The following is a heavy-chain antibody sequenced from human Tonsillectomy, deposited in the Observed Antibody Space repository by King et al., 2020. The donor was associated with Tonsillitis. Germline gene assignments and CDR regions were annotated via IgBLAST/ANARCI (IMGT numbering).Heavy chain of an antibody. CDR1: GGSFSGYY. Sequence: VQLQQWGAGLLKPSETLSLTCAVYGGSFSGYYWSWLRQPPGKGLEWIGEINHSGSTNYNPSLKSRVTISVDTSKNQFSLKLSSVTAADTAVYYCARGPVGSGSYYNDYYYYGMDVWGQGTTVTVSS. CDR3: ARGPVGSGSYYNDYYYYGMDV. CDR2: INHSGST. J-gene: IGHJ6*02. D-gene: IGHD3-10*01. V-gene: IGHV4-34*01.